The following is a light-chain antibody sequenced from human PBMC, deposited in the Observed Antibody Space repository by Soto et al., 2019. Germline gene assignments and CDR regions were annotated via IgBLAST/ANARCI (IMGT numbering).Light chain of an antibody. J-gene: IGKJ1*01. CDR1: QTIGTY. CDR3: QQSYDARWT. V-gene: IGKV1-39*01. CDR2: AAS. Sequence: DIQMTQSPSSLSASVGDRVTITCRASQTIGTYLHWYQQKPGKAPKLLIYAASSLQRGVPSRFGGSGSGTDFTLTISSLQPEDFATYYCQQSYDARWTFCQGTTVEIK.